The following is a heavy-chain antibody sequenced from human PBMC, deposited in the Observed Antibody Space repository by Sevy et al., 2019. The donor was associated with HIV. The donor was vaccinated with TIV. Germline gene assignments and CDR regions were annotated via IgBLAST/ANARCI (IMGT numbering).Heavy chain of an antibody. J-gene: IGHJ3*02. D-gene: IGHD4-4*01. V-gene: IGHV1-2*06. CDR2: INPNSGGT. CDR1: GYTFTGYY. CDR3: ARGGDGYSDDAFDI. Sequence: ASVKVSCKASGYTFTGYYMHWVRQAPGQGLEWMGRINPNSGGTNYAQKFQGRVTMTRETSISTAYMELSRLGSDDTAVYYCARGGDGYSDDAFDIWGQGTMVTVSS.